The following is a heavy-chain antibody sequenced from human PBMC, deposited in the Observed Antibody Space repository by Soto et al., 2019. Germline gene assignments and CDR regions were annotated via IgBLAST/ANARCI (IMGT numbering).Heavy chain of an antibody. J-gene: IGHJ4*02. Sequence: QVQVVQSGAEVKEPGASVKVSCQVSGYTFTDYYIHWVRQAPGQGLEWMGWINPNRGGTHYAQKFEGRVTMTRDTSIRTACMELIRLRSDHTAVYYCARASGSPLTVYAPPAYWGQGTLVTVSS. CDR3: ARASGSPLTVYAPPAY. D-gene: IGHD2-8*01. CDR1: GYTFTDYY. CDR2: INPNRGGT. V-gene: IGHV1-2*02.